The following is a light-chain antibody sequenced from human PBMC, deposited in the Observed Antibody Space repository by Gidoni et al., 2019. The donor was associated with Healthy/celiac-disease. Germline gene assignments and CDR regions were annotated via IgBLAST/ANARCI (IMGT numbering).Light chain of an antibody. CDR1: QSLLHSNGYNY. Sequence: VMTQSTLSLPVTPGEPASTSCRSSQSLLHSNGYNYLDWYLQKPGQSPQLLIYLGSNRASGVPDRFSGSGSGTDFTLKISRVEAEDVGVYYCMQALQTPWTFXQXTKVEIK. CDR3: MQALQTPWT. V-gene: IGKV2-28*01. J-gene: IGKJ1*01. CDR2: LGS.